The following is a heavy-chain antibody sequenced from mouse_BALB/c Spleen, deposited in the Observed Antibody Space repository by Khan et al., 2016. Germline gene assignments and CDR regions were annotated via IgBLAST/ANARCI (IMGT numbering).Heavy chain of an antibody. V-gene: IGHV4-1*02. CDR3: ASPCWYFDV. CDR2: INPDSSTI. CDR1: GFDFSRYW. J-gene: IGHJ1*01. Sequence: VTLLASGGGLVQPGGSLKLSCAASGFDFSRYWMSWVRQALGKGLEWIGEINPDSSTINYTPSLKDKFLISRDNAKNTLYLQMSKVRSEDIALYDCASPCWYFDVWDAGTTVTVSS.